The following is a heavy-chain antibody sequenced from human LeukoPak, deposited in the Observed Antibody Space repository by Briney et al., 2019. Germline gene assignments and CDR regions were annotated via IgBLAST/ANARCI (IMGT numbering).Heavy chain of an antibody. CDR1: RFTFSSYW. CDR3: ARDRVTTVTDPLNYAFDI. CDR2: IKQDGSEK. D-gene: IGHD4-17*01. Sequence: GGSLRLSCAASRFTFSSYWMSWVRQAPGKGLEWVANIKQDGSEKYYVDSVKGRFTISRDNAKNSLYLQMNSLRAEDTAVYYCARDRVTTVTDPLNYAFDIWGQGTMVTVSS. V-gene: IGHV3-7*01. J-gene: IGHJ3*02.